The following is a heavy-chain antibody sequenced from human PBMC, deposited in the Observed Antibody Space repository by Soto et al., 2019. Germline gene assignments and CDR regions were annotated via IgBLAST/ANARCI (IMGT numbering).Heavy chain of an antibody. J-gene: IGHJ4*02. CDR3: ARGHRYYGDYVCGHY. CDR2: IKQDGGEK. Sequence: EVQLVESGGGLVQPGGSLRLSCAASGFTFSDDWMSWVRQAPRMGLEWVANIKQDGGEKYYVDSVKGRFTISRDNARKSLYLQMNSLRAEDTAVHYCARGHRYYGDYVCGHYWGQGTLVTVSS. D-gene: IGHD4-17*01. V-gene: IGHV3-7*01. CDR1: GFTFSDDW.